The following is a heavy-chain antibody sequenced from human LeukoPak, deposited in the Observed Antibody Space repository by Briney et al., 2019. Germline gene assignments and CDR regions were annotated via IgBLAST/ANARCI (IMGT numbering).Heavy chain of an antibody. J-gene: IGHJ4*02. CDR1: GFSVSSNY. CDR3: ARDQGEGYCSSTNCYERLDY. V-gene: IGHV3-66*01. D-gene: IGHD2-2*01. CDR2: IYSGSTT. Sequence: GRSLRLSCAASGFSVSSNYMSWVSQDPGNGLEWVSVIYSGSTTYYADSVKGRFTISRDNPKNTLNLQMNSLRAEDTAVYYCARDQGEGYCSSTNCYERLDYWGQGTLVTVSS.